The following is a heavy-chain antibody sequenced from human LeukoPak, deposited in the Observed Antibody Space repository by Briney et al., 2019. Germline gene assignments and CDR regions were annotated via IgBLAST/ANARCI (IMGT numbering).Heavy chain of an antibody. CDR2: IKHDGSET. J-gene: IGHJ4*02. CDR3: AIECAYTTSSPPAY. Sequence: GGSLRLSCAASGVTLTDYWMRWVRQAPGKGPEWVANIKHDGSETYYLDSVKGRFTISRDNAKNSLYLQMSSLRADDTAVYYCAIECAYTTSSPPAYWGQGTRVTVSS. D-gene: IGHD3-16*01. CDR1: GVTLTDYW. V-gene: IGHV3-7*01.